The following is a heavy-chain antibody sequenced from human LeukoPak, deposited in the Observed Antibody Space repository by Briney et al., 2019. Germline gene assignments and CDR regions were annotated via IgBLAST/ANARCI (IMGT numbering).Heavy chain of an antibody. D-gene: IGHD1-26*01. V-gene: IGHV1-2*02. Sequence: ASVKVSCKASGYTFTGYYMHWVRQAPGQGLEWMGWINPNSGGTNYAQKFQGRVTITADESTSTAYMELSSLRSEDTAVYYCAAGATGNYYYYYMDVWGKGTTVTVSS. J-gene: IGHJ6*03. CDR1: GYTFTGYY. CDR3: AAGATGNYYYYYMDV. CDR2: INPNSGGT.